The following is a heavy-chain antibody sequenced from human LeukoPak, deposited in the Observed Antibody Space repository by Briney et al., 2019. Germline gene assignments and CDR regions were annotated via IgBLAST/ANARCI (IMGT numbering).Heavy chain of an antibody. CDR3: ARGFLWRMEWELPYFDY. V-gene: IGHV4-34*01. Sequence: SETLSLTCAVYGGSFSGYYWSWIRQPPGKGLEWIGEINHSGSTNYNPSLKSRVTISVDTSKNQFSLKLSSVTAADTAVYYCARGFLWRMEWELPYFDYWGQGTLVTVSS. J-gene: IGHJ4*02. D-gene: IGHD1-26*01. CDR2: INHSGST. CDR1: GGSFSGYY.